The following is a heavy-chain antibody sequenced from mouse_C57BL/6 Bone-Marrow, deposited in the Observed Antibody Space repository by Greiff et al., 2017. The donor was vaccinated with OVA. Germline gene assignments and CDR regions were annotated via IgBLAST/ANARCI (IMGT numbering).Heavy chain of an antibody. CDR3: AREDGGLRRRDAMDD. D-gene: IGHD2-4*01. CDR1: GFTFSDYY. V-gene: IGHV5-12*01. Sequence: EVKLMESGGGLVQPGGSLKLSCAASGFTFSDYYMYWVRQTPEKRLEWVAYISNGGGSTYYPDTVKGRFTISRDNAKNTLYLQMSRLKSEDTAMYYCAREDGGLRRRDAMDDWGQGTSVTVSS. J-gene: IGHJ4*01. CDR2: ISNGGGST.